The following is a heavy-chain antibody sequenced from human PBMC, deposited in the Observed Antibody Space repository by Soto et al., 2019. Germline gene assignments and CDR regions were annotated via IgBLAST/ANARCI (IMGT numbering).Heavy chain of an antibody. CDR3: AKDIRVSDDYYAMEV. Sequence: RLSCSASGFLFDEFAMYWVRQAPGKGLEWVSFISWNSGNIGYADSVKGRFTISRDNAKNSLYLQMNSLRAEDTALYYCAKDIRVSDDYYAMEVWGQGTTVNVSS. V-gene: IGHV3-9*01. J-gene: IGHJ6*02. CDR2: ISWNSGNI. CDR1: GFLFDEFA. D-gene: IGHD6-13*01.